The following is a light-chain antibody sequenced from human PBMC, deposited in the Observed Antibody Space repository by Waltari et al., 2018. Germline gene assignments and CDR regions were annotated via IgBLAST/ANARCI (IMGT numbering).Light chain of an antibody. CDR3: SSESSDKVVL. V-gene: IGLV2-14*03. Sequence: QSALTQPASVSGSPGQSVTISCTGTSSDVGRSNSVSWYQDHPGQGPKVIIYDFSDRPSGVSARFSGSKSGNTASLTISGLQAEDEADYYCSSESSDKVVLFGGGTKVTVL. CDR1: SSDVGRSNS. J-gene: IGLJ3*02. CDR2: DFS.